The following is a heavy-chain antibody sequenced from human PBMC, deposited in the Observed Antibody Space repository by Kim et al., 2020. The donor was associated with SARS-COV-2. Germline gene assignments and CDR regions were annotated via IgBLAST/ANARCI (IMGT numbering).Heavy chain of an antibody. D-gene: IGHD4-17*01. CDR3: ARAGGYGGNQGVFDY. CDR1: GVSLRSGCSS. Sequence: TLSLTCTVSGVSLRSGCSSLLLLRHHPWKGLEWIGYIYYSGSTYYNPSLKSRVTISVDTSKNQFSLKLSSVTAADTAVYYCARAGGYGGNQGVFDYWGQGTLVTVSS. J-gene: IGHJ4*02. V-gene: IGHV4-31*03. CDR2: IYYSGST.